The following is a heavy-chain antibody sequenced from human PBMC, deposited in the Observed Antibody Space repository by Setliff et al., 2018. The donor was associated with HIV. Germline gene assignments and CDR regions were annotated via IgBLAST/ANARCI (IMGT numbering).Heavy chain of an antibody. CDR2: MFRTGTS. D-gene: IGHD5-18*01. CDR3: SNWNTTIDADS. Sequence: SETLSLTCAVSGYSIRSGYYWGWIRQSPGKGLEWIGTMFRTGTSYYNPSLTSRVTISLDTSKNQFSLKLTSVTAADTALYYCSNWNTTIDADSWGQGTLVTVSS. J-gene: IGHJ4*02. CDR1: GYSIRSGYY. V-gene: IGHV4-38-2*01.